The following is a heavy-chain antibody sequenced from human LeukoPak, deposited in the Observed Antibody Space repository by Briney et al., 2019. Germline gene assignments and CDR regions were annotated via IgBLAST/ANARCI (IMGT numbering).Heavy chain of an antibody. CDR3: ARCQTYSGSYYYYYYMDV. CDR1: GGSSSGYY. J-gene: IGHJ6*03. V-gene: IGHV4-34*01. CDR2: INHSGST. Sequence: PSETLSLTCAVYGGSSSGYYWSWIRQPPGKGLEWIGEINHSGSTNYNPSLKSRVTISVDTSKNQFSLKLSSVTAADTAVYYCARCQTYSGSYYYYYYMDVRGKGTTVTVSS. D-gene: IGHD1-26*01.